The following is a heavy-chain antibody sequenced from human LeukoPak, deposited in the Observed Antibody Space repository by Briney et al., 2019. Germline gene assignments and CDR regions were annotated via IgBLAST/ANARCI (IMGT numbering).Heavy chain of an antibody. D-gene: IGHD3-10*01. CDR3: ARDSGGPDYYGSGSYFLDAFDI. J-gene: IGHJ3*02. V-gene: IGHV1-18*01. CDR2: ISAYNGNT. CDR1: GYTFTSYG. Sequence: GASVKVSCKASGYTFTSYGISWVRQAPGQGLEWMGWISAYNGNTNYAQKLQGRVTMTTDTSTSTAYMELRSLRSDDTAVYYCARDSGGPDYYGSGSYFLDAFDIWGQGTVVTVSS.